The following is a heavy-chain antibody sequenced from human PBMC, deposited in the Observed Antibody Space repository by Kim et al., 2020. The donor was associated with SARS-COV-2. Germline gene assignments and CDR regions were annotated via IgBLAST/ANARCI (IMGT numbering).Heavy chain of an antibody. D-gene: IGHD1-26*01. Sequence: SETLSLTCTVSGGSISRYYWSWIRQPPGKGLEWIGYIYNSGSANYNPSLKSRVTISEDTSKSQFSLKVSSVTAADTAVYYCARSYGGSWTGAFDIWGQGTMVTVSS. CDR3: ARSYGGSWTGAFDI. V-gene: IGHV4-59*01. CDR1: GGSISRYY. J-gene: IGHJ3*02. CDR2: IYNSGSA.